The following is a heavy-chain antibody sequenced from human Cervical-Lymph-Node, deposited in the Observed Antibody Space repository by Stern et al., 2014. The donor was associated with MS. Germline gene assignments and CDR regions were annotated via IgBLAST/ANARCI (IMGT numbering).Heavy chain of an antibody. J-gene: IGHJ4*02. CDR1: GYTFTSYA. D-gene: IGHD6-13*01. CDR2: INAGNGNT. V-gene: IGHV1-3*01. Sequence: QVQLVQSGAEVKKPGASVKVSCKASGYTFTSYAMHWVRQAPGQRLEWMGWINAGNGNTKYSQKFQGRVTITRDTSASTAYMELSSLRSEDTAVYYCARWSIAAAAMGYWGQGTLVTVSS. CDR3: ARWSIAAAAMGY.